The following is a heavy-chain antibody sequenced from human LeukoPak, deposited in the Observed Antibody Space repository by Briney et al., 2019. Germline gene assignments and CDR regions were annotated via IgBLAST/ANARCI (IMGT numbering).Heavy chain of an antibody. CDR2: IYYSGST. CDR3: ARVGYSYGYDY. Sequence: SETLSLTCTVSGGSISSYYWSWIRQPPGKGLEWIGYIYYSGSTNYNPSLKSRVTISVDTSKNQFSLKLSSVTAADTAAYYCARVGYSYGYDYWGQGTLVTVSS. CDR1: GGSISSYY. J-gene: IGHJ4*02. V-gene: IGHV4-59*01. D-gene: IGHD5-18*01.